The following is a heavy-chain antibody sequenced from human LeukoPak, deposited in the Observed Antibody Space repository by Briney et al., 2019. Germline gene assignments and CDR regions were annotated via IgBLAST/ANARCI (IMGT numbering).Heavy chain of an antibody. Sequence: SETLSLTCTVSGGSISSSSYYWGWIRQPSGKGLEWIGSIYYSGSTYYNPSLKSRVTISVDTSKNQFSLKLSSVTAADTAVYYCARVGSSSSSWWFDPWGQGTLVTVSS. J-gene: IGHJ5*02. CDR2: IYYSGST. V-gene: IGHV4-39*07. CDR3: ARVGSSSSSWWFDP. CDR1: GGSISSSSYY. D-gene: IGHD6-6*01.